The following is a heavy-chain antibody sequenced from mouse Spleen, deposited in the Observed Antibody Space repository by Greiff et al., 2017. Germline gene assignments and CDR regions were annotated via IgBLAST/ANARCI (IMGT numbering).Heavy chain of an antibody. Sequence: DVHLVESGGGLVQPGGSLKLSCAASGFTFSDYGMAWVRQAPRKGPEWVAFISNLAYSIYYADTVTGRFTISRENAKNTLYLEMSSLRSEDTAMYYCARQGYYYGSSDWYFDVWGTGTTVTVSS. CDR2: ISNLAYSI. CDR3: ARQGYYYGSSDWYFDV. CDR1: GFTFSDYG. D-gene: IGHD1-1*01. J-gene: IGHJ1*03. V-gene: IGHV5-15*01.